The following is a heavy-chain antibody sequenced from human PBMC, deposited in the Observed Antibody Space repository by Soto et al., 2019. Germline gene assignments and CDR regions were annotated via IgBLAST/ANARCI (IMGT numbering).Heavy chain of an antibody. CDR1: GGSISYY. V-gene: IGHV4-4*07. Sequence: PSETLSLTCTVSGGSISYYWNWIRQPAGKGLEWIGRIYTSGSTNYNPSLKSRVTMSVDTSKNQFSLKLSSVTAADTAVYYCARDLPYGSGSYYSFDYWGQGTLVTVSS. J-gene: IGHJ4*02. CDR2: IYTSGST. D-gene: IGHD3-10*01. CDR3: ARDLPYGSGSYYSFDY.